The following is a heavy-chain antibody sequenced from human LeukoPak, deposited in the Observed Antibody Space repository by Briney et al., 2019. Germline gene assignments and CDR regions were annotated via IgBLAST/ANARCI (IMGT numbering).Heavy chain of an antibody. D-gene: IGHD5-18*01. CDR2: ISSSSSTI. V-gene: IGHV3-48*04. CDR3: ARGALETARGWVRHQPYYYYMDV. CDR1: GVTFSSYS. J-gene: IGHJ6*03. Sequence: GGSLRLSCAASGVTFSSYSMNWVRQAPGEGLEWGSYISSSSSTIYYADSVKGRFTISRDNAKNSLYLQMNSLRAEDTAVYYCARGALETARGWVRHQPYYYYMDVWGEGTTVTVSS.